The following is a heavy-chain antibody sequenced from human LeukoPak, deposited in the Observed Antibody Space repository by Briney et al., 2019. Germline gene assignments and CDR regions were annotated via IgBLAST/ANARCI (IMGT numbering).Heavy chain of an antibody. Sequence: GESMRLSCAASGFTVSSNYMSWVRQAPGKGLEWVSVIYSGGSTYYADSVKGRFTISRDNSKNTLYLQMNSLRAEDTAVYYCARERGYCSGGSCHYYFDYWGQGTLVTVSS. V-gene: IGHV3-66*01. J-gene: IGHJ4*02. CDR2: IYSGGST. CDR3: ARERGYCSGGSCHYYFDY. CDR1: GFTVSSNY. D-gene: IGHD2-15*01.